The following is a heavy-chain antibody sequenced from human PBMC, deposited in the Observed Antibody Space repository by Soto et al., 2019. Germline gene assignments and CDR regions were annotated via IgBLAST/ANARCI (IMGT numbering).Heavy chain of an antibody. Sequence: WASVKVSCKVSGYTLTELSMHWVRQTRGKGLEWMGGFDPEDGETIYAQKFQGRVTMTEDTSTDTAYMELSSLRSEDTAVYYCATGYYDLLTVIEGYYYYGMDVWGQGTTVTVSS. CDR2: FDPEDGET. V-gene: IGHV1-24*01. D-gene: IGHD3-9*01. CDR1: GYTLTELS. CDR3: ATGYYDLLTVIEGYYYYGMDV. J-gene: IGHJ6*02.